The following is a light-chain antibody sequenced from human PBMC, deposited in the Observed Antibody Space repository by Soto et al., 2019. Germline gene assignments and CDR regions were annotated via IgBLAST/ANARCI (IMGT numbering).Light chain of an antibody. CDR1: QGVSSSY. Sequence: EIVLTQSPGTLSLSPGERATLSCRASQGVSSSYLAWYQQKPGQAPRLLIYGASSRATGIPDRFSGTGSGTDSTLTISRLEPEDFAVYYCQQYDSSPKTFGQGTKVDI. V-gene: IGKV3-20*01. CDR3: QQYDSSPKT. CDR2: GAS. J-gene: IGKJ1*01.